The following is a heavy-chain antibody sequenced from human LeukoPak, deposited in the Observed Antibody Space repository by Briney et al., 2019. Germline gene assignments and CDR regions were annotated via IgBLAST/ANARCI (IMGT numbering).Heavy chain of an antibody. D-gene: IGHD3-3*01. V-gene: IGHV4-39*01. Sequence: SETLSLTCTVSGGSISSSSYYWGWIRQPPGKGLEWIGSIYYSGSTYYNPSLKSRVTISVDTSKNQFSLKLSSVTAADTAVYYCARHHSEGGSGYSRFDPWGQGTLVPVSS. CDR2: IYYSGST. J-gene: IGHJ5*02. CDR3: ARHHSEGGSGYSRFDP. CDR1: GGSISSSSYY.